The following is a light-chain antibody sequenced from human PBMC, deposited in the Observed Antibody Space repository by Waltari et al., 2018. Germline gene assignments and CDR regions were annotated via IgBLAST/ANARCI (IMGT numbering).Light chain of an antibody. CDR2: WTS. CDR3: QQYYTTPYT. CDR1: QSVLYNSDNKNY. Sequence: DIVMTQSPGSLAVFLGERATINCRSSQSVLYNSDNKNYLAWFQQRPGQPPKLLIYWTSTREAGVPDRFSGRGSGTDFTLTISSLQAEDVAVYYCQQYYTTPYTFGPGTKLEIK. J-gene: IGKJ2*01. V-gene: IGKV4-1*01.